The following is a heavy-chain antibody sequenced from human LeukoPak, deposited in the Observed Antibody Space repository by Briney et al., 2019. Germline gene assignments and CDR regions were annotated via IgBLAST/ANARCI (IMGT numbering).Heavy chain of an antibody. Sequence: ASVTVSCKSSGYTFSVYYIHWVRQAPGQGPDWMGWINPKSGGTNYAQTFHGRVTMTRDTSISTAYMELSRVRSDDTAVYYCARSTYDFLTGYYYFDHWGQGSLVTVSS. CDR3: ARSTYDFLTGYYYFDH. CDR2: INPKSGGT. CDR1: GYTFSVYY. D-gene: IGHD3-9*01. V-gene: IGHV1-2*02. J-gene: IGHJ5*02.